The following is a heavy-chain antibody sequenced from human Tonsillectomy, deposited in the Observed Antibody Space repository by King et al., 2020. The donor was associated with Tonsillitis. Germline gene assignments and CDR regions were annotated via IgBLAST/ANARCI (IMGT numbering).Heavy chain of an antibody. CDR2: INHSGNT. CDR3: ARPSPGSMGGYYYMDV. CDR1: GGSFSGYY. Sequence: VQLQQWGAGLLKPSETLSLTCAVYGGSFSGYYWSWIRQPPGKGLEWIGEINHSGNTNYNPSLKSRVTISVDTSKNQFSLRLSSVTAADTAVYYRARPSPGSMGGYYYMDVWGKGTTVTVSS. J-gene: IGHJ6*03. D-gene: IGHD3-10*01. V-gene: IGHV4-34*01.